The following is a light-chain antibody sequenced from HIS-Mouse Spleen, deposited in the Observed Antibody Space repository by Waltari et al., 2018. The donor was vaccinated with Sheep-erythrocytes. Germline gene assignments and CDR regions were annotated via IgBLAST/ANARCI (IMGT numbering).Light chain of an antibody. J-gene: IGKJ4*01. Sequence: DIVMTQSPLSLPVTPGEPASISCRSSQSLLHSNGYNYLDWYLQKPGQSPQLLIYLGSNRASGVPDRFSGSGSGTDVTLKISRVEAEDVGVYYCQQYYSTPLTFGGGTKVEIK. CDR1: QSLLHSNGYNY. CDR2: LGS. CDR3: QQYYSTPLT. V-gene: IGKV2-28*01.